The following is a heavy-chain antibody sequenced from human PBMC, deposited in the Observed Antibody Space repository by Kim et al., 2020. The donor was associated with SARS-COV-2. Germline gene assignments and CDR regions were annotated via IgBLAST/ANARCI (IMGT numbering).Heavy chain of an antibody. CDR2: ISGSGGST. V-gene: IGHV3-23*01. J-gene: IGHJ4*02. D-gene: IGHD4-4*01. CDR1: GFTFSSYA. CDR3: GKDPRGGNSFDY. Sequence: GGSLRLSCAASGFTFSSYAMSWVRQAPGKGLEWVSAISGSGGSTYYADSVKGRFTISRDNSKNTLYLQMNSLRAEDTAVYYCGKDPRGGNSFDYWGQGTLVTVCS.